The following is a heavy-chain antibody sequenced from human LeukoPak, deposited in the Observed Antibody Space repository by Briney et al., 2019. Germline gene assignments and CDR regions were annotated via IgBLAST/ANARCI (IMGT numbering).Heavy chain of an antibody. Sequence: SETLSLTCSVSGVSVGSHFWSWVRQPAGKALEWIGRVSASGAISSNPSPNSRVTMSLDTSKNQFSLKLTSVTAADTAVYFCARAYCGGDCTAGGAFDIWGQGTMVTVSS. CDR2: VSASGAI. CDR3: ARAYCGGDCTAGGAFDI. CDR1: GVSVGSHF. V-gene: IGHV4-4*07. D-gene: IGHD2-21*01. J-gene: IGHJ3*02.